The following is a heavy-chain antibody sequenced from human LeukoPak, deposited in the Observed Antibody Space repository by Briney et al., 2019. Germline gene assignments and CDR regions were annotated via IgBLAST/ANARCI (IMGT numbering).Heavy chain of an antibody. J-gene: IGHJ4*02. CDR2: ISDDSYRT. V-gene: IGHV3-11*01. CDR3: ARARGVGIGAHFDY. Sequence: GGSLRLSCITSGFNFGGYYMGWIRQAPGKGLEWVSYISDDSYRTPYGDSVKGRFTISRDNAKNSLYLQMDNLRIEDTAVYCCARARGVGIGAHFDYWGQGTLVTVSS. CDR1: GFNFGGYY. D-gene: IGHD2-8*01.